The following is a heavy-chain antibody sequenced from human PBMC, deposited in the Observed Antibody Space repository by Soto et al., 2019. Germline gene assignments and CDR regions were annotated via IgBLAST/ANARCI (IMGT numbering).Heavy chain of an antibody. V-gene: IGHV4-39*01. CDR1: GGSISSSSYY. Sequence: TLSLTFTVSGGSISSSSYYVGWIRQPPGKGLEWIGSIYYSGSTYYNPSLKSRVTISVDTSKNQFSLKLSSVTAADTAVYYCARRDAAVAGTMDYWGQGTLVTVSS. CDR2: IYYSGST. CDR3: ARRDAAVAGTMDY. J-gene: IGHJ4*02. D-gene: IGHD6-19*01.